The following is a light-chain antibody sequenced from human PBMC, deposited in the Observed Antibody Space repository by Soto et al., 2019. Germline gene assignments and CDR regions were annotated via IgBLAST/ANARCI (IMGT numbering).Light chain of an antibody. Sequence: QSALTQPASVSGSPGQSITISCTGTSSDVGGYNYVSWYQQYPGKAPKLMIYEVSNRPSGVSNRFSGSKSGNTASLTISGLQAEDEADYYCSSYTSSRDVLGTGTKLTVL. CDR2: EVS. CDR1: SSDVGGYNY. CDR3: SSYTSSRDV. V-gene: IGLV2-14*01. J-gene: IGLJ1*01.